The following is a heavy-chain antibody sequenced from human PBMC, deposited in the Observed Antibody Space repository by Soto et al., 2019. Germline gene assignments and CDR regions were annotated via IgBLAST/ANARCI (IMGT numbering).Heavy chain of an antibody. D-gene: IGHD3-22*01. CDR1: GGSISSGDYY. CDR3: ARAKQYYYDSSGYYVVDWFDP. CDR2: IYYSGST. Sequence: NPSETLSLTCTVSGGSISSGDYYWSWIRQPPGKGLEWIGYIYYSGSTYYKPSLKSRVTISVDTSKNQFSLKLSSVTAADTAVYYCARAKQYYYDSSGYYVVDWFDPWGQGTLVTVSS. V-gene: IGHV4-30-4*01. J-gene: IGHJ5*02.